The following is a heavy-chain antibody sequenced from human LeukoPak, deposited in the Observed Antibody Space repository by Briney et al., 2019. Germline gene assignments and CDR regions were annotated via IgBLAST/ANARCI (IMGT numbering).Heavy chain of an antibody. Sequence: SETLSLTCTVSGGSVSSGSYHWSWLRQPPGKGLEWMGYIYYSGRTNYNPSLKGRVTISVNTSKSQFSLRLTSVTAADTAVYYCARGPTGGRFGYWGQGILVTVSS. V-gene: IGHV4-61*01. D-gene: IGHD3-16*01. CDR1: GGSVSSGSYH. J-gene: IGHJ4*02. CDR2: IYYSGRT. CDR3: ARGPTGGRFGY.